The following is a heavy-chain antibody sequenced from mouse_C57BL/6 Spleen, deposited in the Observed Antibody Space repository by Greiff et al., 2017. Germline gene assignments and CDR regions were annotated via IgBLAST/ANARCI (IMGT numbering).Heavy chain of an antibody. CDR1: GFNIKDYY. CDR3: TTGGYYGSSRGCAY. Sequence: VQLQQSGAELVRPGASVKLSCTASGFNIKDYYMHWVKQRPEQGLEWIGRIDPEDGDTEYAPKFQGKATMTADTSSNTAYLQLSSLTSEDTAVYYCTTGGYYGSSRGCAYWGQGTLVTVSA. D-gene: IGHD1-1*01. CDR2: IDPEDGDT. V-gene: IGHV14-1*01. J-gene: IGHJ3*01.